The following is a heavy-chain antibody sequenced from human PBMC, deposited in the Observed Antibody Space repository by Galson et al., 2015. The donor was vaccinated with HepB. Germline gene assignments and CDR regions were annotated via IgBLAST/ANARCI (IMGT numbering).Heavy chain of an antibody. V-gene: IGHV4-59*01. D-gene: IGHD1-7*01. CDR3: ARSGTGTKGTYWYYEL. Sequence: SETLSLTCTVSGGSISTYYWTWIRQPPGKGLEWLAYLRPSGHTAYNPSLKSRLTMSVDTSKNQFSLKMTSVTAADTAVYYCARSGTGTKGTYWYYELWGRGTLVTVSS. CDR2: LRPSGHT. J-gene: IGHJ2*01. CDR1: GGSISTYY.